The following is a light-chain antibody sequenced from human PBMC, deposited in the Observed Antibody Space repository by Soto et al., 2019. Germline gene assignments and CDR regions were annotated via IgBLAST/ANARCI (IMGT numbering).Light chain of an antibody. J-gene: IGLJ2*01. CDR2: INSDGSH. V-gene: IGLV4-69*01. CDR3: QTWGTGTVV. Sequence: QLVLTQSPSASASLGASVKLTCTLSSGHNSYAIAWHQQQPEKGPRYVMKINSDGSHSKGDGIPDRFSASTSGAERYLTISSLQSEDEADYYCQTWGTGTVVFGGGTKLTVL. CDR1: SGHNSYA.